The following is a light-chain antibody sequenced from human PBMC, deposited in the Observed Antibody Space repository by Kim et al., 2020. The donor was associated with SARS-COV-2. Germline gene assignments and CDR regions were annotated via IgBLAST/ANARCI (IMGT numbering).Light chain of an antibody. CDR2: AAS. CDR3: QQSNSFPWT. Sequence: DIQMTQSQSSVSASVGDRVTITCRASHGISNWLVWYQQKPGRAPKLLIFAASSLQSGVPSRFSGSGSGTDFTLTIRTLQPEDVATYYCQQSNSFPWTFGQGTKVEIK. CDR1: HGISNW. V-gene: IGKV1-12*01. J-gene: IGKJ1*01.